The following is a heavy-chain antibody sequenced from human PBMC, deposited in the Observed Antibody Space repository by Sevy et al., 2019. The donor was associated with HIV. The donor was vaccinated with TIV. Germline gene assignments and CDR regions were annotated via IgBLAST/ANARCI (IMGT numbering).Heavy chain of an antibody. V-gene: IGHV3-48*01. CDR1: GFTFSSYS. CDR2: ISSSSSTI. J-gene: IGHJ4*02. CDR3: ARESGYSSRWFDY. D-gene: IGHD6-19*01. Sequence: GGSLRLSCAASGFTFSSYSMNWVRQAPGKGLEWVSYISSSSSTIYYADSVKGRFTISRDNAKNSLYLQMNSLRAEDTAVYYCARESGYSSRWFDYWGQGTLVTVSS.